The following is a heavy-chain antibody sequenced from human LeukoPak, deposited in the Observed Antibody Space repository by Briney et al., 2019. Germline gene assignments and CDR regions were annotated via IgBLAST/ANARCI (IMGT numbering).Heavy chain of an antibody. V-gene: IGHV4-61*02. CDR1: GGSISSGSYY. D-gene: IGHD3-22*01. Sequence: SQTLSLTCTVSGGSISSGSYYWSWIRQPAGKGLEWIRRIYTSGSTNYNPSLKSRVTISVDTSKNQFSLKLSSVTAADTAVYYCARASKDYYDSSGYIGYWGQGTLVTVSS. J-gene: IGHJ4*02. CDR2: IYTSGST. CDR3: ARASKDYYDSSGYIGY.